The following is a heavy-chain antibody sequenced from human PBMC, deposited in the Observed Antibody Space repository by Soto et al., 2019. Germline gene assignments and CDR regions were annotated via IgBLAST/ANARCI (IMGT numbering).Heavy chain of an antibody. J-gene: IGHJ4*02. CDR3: ARGGLGGYDYGSYYFDY. D-gene: IGHD5-12*01. CDR2: INHSGST. Sequence: NPSETLSLTCAVYGGSFSGYYWSWIRQPPGKGLEWIGEINHSGSTNYNPSLKSRVTISVDTSKNQFSLKLSSVTAADTAVYYCARGGLGGYDYGSYYFDYWGQGTLVTVSS. CDR1: GGSFSGYY. V-gene: IGHV4-34*01.